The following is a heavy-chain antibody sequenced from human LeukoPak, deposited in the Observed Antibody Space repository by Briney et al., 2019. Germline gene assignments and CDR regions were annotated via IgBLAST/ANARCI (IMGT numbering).Heavy chain of an antibody. CDR3: ARGGGYYDILTGYYFDY. D-gene: IGHD3-9*01. V-gene: IGHV1-69*04. J-gene: IGHJ4*02. CDR1: GGTFSSYA. Sequence: SAKVSCKASGGTFSSYAISWVRQAPGQGLEWMGRIIPILGIANYAQKFQGRVTITADKSTSTAYMELSSLRSGDTAVYYCARGGGYYDILTGYYFDYWGQGTLVTVSS. CDR2: IIPILGIA.